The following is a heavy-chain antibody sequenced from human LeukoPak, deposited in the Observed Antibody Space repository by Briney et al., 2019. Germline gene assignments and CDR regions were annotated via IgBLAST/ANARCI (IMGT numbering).Heavy chain of an antibody. J-gene: IGHJ3*02. Sequence: PCRSLRLSCAASGFTFRSYGMHWVRQAPGKGLEWVAFIRYDGSNNDYADSVKGRFTISRDNSKNTLYLQMNSLRAEDTAVYYCARAVSSASPASDIWGQGTMVTVS. D-gene: IGHD6-19*01. CDR3: ARAVSSASPASDI. V-gene: IGHV3-30*02. CDR2: IRYDGSNN. CDR1: GFTFRSYG.